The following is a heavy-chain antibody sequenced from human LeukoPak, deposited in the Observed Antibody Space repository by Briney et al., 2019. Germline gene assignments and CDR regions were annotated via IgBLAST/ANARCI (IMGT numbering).Heavy chain of an antibody. J-gene: IGHJ4*02. CDR2: ISSSGSTI. CDR1: GFTFSSYE. Sequence: GGSLRLSCAASGFTFSSYEMNWVRQDPGKGLEWVSYISSSGSTIYYADSVKGRFTVSRDNAKNSLYLQMNSLRAEDTAVYYCARSYCSGGSCYYPYYWGQGTLVTVSS. V-gene: IGHV3-48*03. D-gene: IGHD2-15*01. CDR3: ARSYCSGGSCYYPYY.